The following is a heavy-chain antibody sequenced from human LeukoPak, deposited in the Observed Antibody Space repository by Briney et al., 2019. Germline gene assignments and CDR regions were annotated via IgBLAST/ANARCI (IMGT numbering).Heavy chain of an antibody. J-gene: IGHJ4*02. CDR2: ISGSGGST. CDR1: GFTFSSYA. Sequence: AGGSLRLSCAASGFTFSSYAMSWVRQAPGKGLEWVSVISGSGGSTNYADSVNGRFTISGDNSKNMLHLQMSSLRAEDTAVYYCATLSDAIAAAGTRNYWGQGTLVTVSS. V-gene: IGHV3-23*01. D-gene: IGHD6-13*01. CDR3: ATLSDAIAAAGTRNY.